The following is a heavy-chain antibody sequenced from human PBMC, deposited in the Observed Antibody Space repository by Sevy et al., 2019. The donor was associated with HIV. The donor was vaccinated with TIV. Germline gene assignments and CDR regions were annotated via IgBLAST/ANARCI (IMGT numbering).Heavy chain of an antibody. CDR1: GGSISSYY. D-gene: IGHD1-26*01. CDR2: IYYSGST. CDR3: ARGGEEWEYHNFDY. Sequence: SETLSLTCTVSGGSISSYYWSWIRQPPGKGLEWIGYIYYSGSTNYNPSLKSRVTISVDTSKNQFSLKLSSVTAADTAVYYCARGGEEWEYHNFDYWGQGTLVTVSS. J-gene: IGHJ4*02. V-gene: IGHV4-59*13.